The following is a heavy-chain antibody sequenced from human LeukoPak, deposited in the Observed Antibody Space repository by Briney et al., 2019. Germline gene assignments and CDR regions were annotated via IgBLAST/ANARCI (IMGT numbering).Heavy chain of an antibody. J-gene: IGHJ4*02. Sequence: SETLSLTCTVSGGSISSSNWWSWVRQPPGKGLEWIGEIYHSGSTNYNPSLKSRVTISVDKSKNQFSLKLSSVTAADTAVYYCARDWSSSWGFDYWGQGTLVTVSS. V-gene: IGHV4-4*02. CDR2: IYHSGST. CDR3: ARDWSSSWGFDY. CDR1: GGSISSSNW. D-gene: IGHD6-13*01.